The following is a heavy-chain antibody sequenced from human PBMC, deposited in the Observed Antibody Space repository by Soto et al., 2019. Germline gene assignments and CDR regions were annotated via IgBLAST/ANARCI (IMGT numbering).Heavy chain of an antibody. Sequence: QVQLVQSRGEVKKPGASVKVSCKTSGYSFTTYGISWVRQAPGQGLEWMGWISGYNGNTNYAQNLQGRVTXTXXXPXCKAYMELRRLRSDDTAVYYCAREGPAPYYYYGMDVWGQGSPVTVSS. V-gene: IGHV1-18*01. CDR2: ISGYNGNT. J-gene: IGHJ6*02. CDR1: GYSFTTYG. CDR3: AREGPAPYYYYGMDV.